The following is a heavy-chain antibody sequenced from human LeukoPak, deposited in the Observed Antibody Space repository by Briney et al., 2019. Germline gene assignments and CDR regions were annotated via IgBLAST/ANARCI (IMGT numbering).Heavy chain of an antibody. CDR3: ARDSSSWSHYYGMDV. Sequence: QSGGSLRLSCAASGFTFSSYAMSWVRQAPGKGLEWVSAISGSGGSTYYADSVKGRFTISRDNSKNTLYLQMNSLRAEDTAVYYCARDSSSWSHYYGMDVWGQGTTVTVSS. J-gene: IGHJ6*02. CDR2: ISGSGGST. CDR1: GFTFSSYA. D-gene: IGHD6-13*01. V-gene: IGHV3-23*01.